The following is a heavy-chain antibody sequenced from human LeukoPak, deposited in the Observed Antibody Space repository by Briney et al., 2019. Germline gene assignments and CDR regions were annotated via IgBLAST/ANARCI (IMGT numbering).Heavy chain of an antibody. CDR3: AKDRGPNREWLVMKGYYYGMDV. J-gene: IGHJ6*02. D-gene: IGHD6-19*01. Sequence: GGSLRLSCAASGFTFSSYGMHWVRQAPGKGLEWVAVISYDGSNKYYADSVKGRFTISRDNSKNTLYLQMNSLRAEDTAVYYCAKDRGPNREWLVMKGYYYGMDVWGQGTRVTVSS. CDR1: GFTFSSYG. V-gene: IGHV3-30*18. CDR2: ISYDGSNK.